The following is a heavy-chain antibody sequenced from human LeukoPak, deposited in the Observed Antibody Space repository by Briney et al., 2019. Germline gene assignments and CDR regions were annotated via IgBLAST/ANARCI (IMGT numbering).Heavy chain of an antibody. CDR3: ARDRRYDFDY. CDR2: ISANSGDT. Sequence: ASVKVSCKASGYTFTINGISWLGQAPGRGLEWMGWISANSGDTIYAEKFHGRVTLTRDTSTGTAYMELNSLTYDDTAVYYCARDRRYDFDYWGQGTLVTVSS. V-gene: IGHV1-18*01. D-gene: IGHD1-1*01. CDR1: GYTFTING. J-gene: IGHJ4*02.